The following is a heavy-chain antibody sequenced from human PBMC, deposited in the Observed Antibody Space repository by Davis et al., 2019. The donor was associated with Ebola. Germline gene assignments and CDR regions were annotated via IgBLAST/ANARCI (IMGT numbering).Heavy chain of an antibody. Sequence: ASVKVSCKASGYTFTSYAMHWVRQAPGQRLEWMGWINAGNGNTKYSQKFQGRVTITRDTSASTAYMELSSLRSEDTAVYYCARVPNWNYVLWFDPWGQGTLVTVSS. CDR2: INAGNGNT. D-gene: IGHD1-7*01. V-gene: IGHV1-3*01. CDR1: GYTFTSYA. CDR3: ARVPNWNYVLWFDP. J-gene: IGHJ5*02.